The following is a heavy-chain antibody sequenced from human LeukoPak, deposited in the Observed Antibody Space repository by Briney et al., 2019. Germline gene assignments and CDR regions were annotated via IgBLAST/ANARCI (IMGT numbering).Heavy chain of an antibody. V-gene: IGHV3-15*01. CDR3: ATVAYCSGVSCYGAFDI. CDR1: GFTFSDAW. CDR2: IKSRTEGGTA. J-gene: IGHJ3*02. D-gene: IGHD2-15*01. Sequence: GGSLRLSCAASGFTFSDAWMSWVRQGPAKGLEWVGRIKSRTEGGTADYAAPVKGRFTISRDDSKNTLYLQMNSLKTDDTAVYYCATVAYCSGVSCYGAFDIWGQGTMVTVSS.